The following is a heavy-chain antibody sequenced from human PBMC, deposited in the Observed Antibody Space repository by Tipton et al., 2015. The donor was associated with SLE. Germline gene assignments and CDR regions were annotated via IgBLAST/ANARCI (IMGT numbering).Heavy chain of an antibody. J-gene: IGHJ2*01. CDR1: GFTFDDYA. CDR3: ARARGILGGSGWYLEL. CDR2: ISWNSGSI. V-gene: IGHV3-9*01. D-gene: IGHD2-15*01. Sequence: QLVQSGGGLVQPGRSLRLSCAASGFTFDDYAMHWVRQAPGKGLEWVSGISWNSGSIGYADSVKGRFTISRDNSKNTLYLQMNSLTVDDTGLYFCARARGILGGSGWYLELWGRGTLVTVSS.